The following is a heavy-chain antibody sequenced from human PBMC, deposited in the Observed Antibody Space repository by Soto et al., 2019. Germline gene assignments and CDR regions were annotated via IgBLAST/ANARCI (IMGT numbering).Heavy chain of an antibody. V-gene: IGHV3-23*01. CDR3: ANMYSSSSGVGY. CDR2: ISGSGGTT. D-gene: IGHD6-6*01. Sequence: LRLSCAASGFTFSSYAMSWVRQAPGKGLEWVSAISGSGGTTYYADSVKGRFTISRDNSKNTLYLQMNSLRAEDTAVYYCANMYSSSSGVGYWGQGTLVTVSS. CDR1: GFTFSSYA. J-gene: IGHJ4*02.